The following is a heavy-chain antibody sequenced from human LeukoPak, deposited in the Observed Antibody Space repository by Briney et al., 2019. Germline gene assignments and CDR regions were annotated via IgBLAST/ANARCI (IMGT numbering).Heavy chain of an antibody. Sequence: GGSLRLSCAVSGFVFSDAWMSWVRQAPGKGLEWVSAISGSGGSTYYADSVKGRFTISRDNSKNTLYLQMNSLRAEDTAVYYCAKSVAVAGTGNYWGQGTLVTVSS. CDR2: ISGSGGST. D-gene: IGHD6-19*01. V-gene: IGHV3-23*01. CDR1: GFVFSDAW. J-gene: IGHJ4*02. CDR3: AKSVAVAGTGNY.